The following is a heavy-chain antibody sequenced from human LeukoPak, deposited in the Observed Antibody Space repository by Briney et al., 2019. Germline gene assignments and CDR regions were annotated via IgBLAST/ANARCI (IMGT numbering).Heavy chain of an antibody. J-gene: IGHJ4*02. V-gene: IGHV5-51*01. CDR1: GYSFTSYW. CDR3: ARPGVAGELFSPLDY. Sequence: GESLKISCKGSGYSFTSYWIGWVRQMPGKGLEWMGIIYPGDSDTRYSPSFQGQVTISADKSISTAYLQWSSLKASDTAMYYCARPGVAGELFSPLDYWGQGTLVTVSS. CDR2: IYPGDSDT. D-gene: IGHD3-10*01.